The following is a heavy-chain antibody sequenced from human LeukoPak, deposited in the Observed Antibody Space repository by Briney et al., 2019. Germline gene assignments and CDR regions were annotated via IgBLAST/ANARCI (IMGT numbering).Heavy chain of an antibody. D-gene: IGHD3-22*01. CDR2: INHSGSI. Sequence: SETLSLTCTVSGGSITSGDYYWTWIRQLPGKGLEWFGYINHSGSIYYNPSLKSRVTMSVDTSENQFSLKLSSVTAADTAVYYCARVSSGYSNYFDYWGQGTLVTVSS. J-gene: IGHJ4*02. V-gene: IGHV4-31*03. CDR3: ARVSSGYSNYFDY. CDR1: GGSITSGDYY.